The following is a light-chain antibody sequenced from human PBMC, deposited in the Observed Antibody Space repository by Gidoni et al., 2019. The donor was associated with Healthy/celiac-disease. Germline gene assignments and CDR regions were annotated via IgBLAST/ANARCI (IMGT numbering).Light chain of an antibody. CDR1: QSISIY. V-gene: IGKV1-39*01. Sequence: DIQMTQSPSSLSASVGDRVTITCRASQSISIYLNWYQQKPWQAPKLLIYAASSLQSGVPSRFRGSGSGTDFTLTISRLQPEDFATYYCQQSYSTPRTFGPXTKVDIK. CDR3: QQSYSTPRT. J-gene: IGKJ3*01. CDR2: AAS.